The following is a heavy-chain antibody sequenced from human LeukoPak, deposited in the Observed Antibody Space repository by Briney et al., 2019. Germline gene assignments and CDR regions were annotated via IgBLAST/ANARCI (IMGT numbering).Heavy chain of an antibody. Sequence: GRSLRLSCAASGFTFSSYGMHWVRQAPGKGLEWVAVISYDGSNEYYADSVQGRFTISRDNSKNTLYLQMNSLRAEDTAVYYCAKGYSYGYSYGMDVWGQGTTVTVSS. J-gene: IGHJ6*02. CDR1: GFTFSSYG. V-gene: IGHV3-30*18. CDR3: AKGYSYGYSYGMDV. D-gene: IGHD5-18*01. CDR2: ISYDGSNE.